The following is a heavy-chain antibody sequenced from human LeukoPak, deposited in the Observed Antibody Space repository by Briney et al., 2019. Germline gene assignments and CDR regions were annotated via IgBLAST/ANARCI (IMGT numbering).Heavy chain of an antibody. CDR3: ARGGLGDDFWSGYPAPFDY. V-gene: IGHV4-59*01. Sequence: SETLSLTCTVSGGSISSYYWSWIRQPPGEGLEWIGYIYYSGSTNYNPSLKSRVTISVDTSKNQFSLKLSSVTAADTAVYYCARGGLGDDFWSGYPAPFDYWGQGTLVTVSS. CDR2: IYYSGST. D-gene: IGHD3-3*01. J-gene: IGHJ4*02. CDR1: GGSISSYY.